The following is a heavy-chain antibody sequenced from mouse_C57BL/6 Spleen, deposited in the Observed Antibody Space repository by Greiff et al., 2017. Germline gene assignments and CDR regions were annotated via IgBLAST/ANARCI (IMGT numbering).Heavy chain of an antibody. V-gene: IGHV1-55*01. J-gene: IGHJ2*01. D-gene: IGHD2-4*01. Sequence: QVQLKQPGAELVKPGASVKMSCKASGYTFTSYWITWVKQRPGQGLEWIGDIYPGSGSTNYNEKFKSKATLTVDTSSSTAYMQLSSLTSEDSAVYYCARIPYYDYDGGFDYWGQGTTLTVSS. CDR1: GYTFTSYW. CDR3: ARIPYYDYDGGFDY. CDR2: IYPGSGST.